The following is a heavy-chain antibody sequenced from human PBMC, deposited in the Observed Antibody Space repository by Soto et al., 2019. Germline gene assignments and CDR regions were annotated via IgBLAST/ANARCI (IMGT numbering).Heavy chain of an antibody. V-gene: IGHV1-3*01. Sequence: AAVKVSCKASGDTFTGYPIHWVRQAPGQGLEWMGWINAGNGDTKYSQKFQGRVTITRDTSASTAYMEVSRLTSEDTAVYYCARDWARAEDVWGQGTTVPSP. J-gene: IGHJ6*02. CDR2: INAGNGDT. CDR1: GDTFTGYP. CDR3: ARDWARAEDV. D-gene: IGHD7-27*01.